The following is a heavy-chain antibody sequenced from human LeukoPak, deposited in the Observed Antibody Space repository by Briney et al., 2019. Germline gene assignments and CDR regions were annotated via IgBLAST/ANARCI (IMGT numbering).Heavy chain of an antibody. CDR2: ISSDGSDK. CDR1: GLTLSYYG. CDR3: ASRCGYSYGCADY. Sequence: PGGSLRLSCAASGLTLSYYGIHWVRQAPGKGLDWVAVISSDGSDKYYADSVKGRFTISRDNSKNTVFLQVNSLTPEDTAVYYCASRCGYSYGCADYWGQGTLVIVSS. D-gene: IGHD5-18*01. V-gene: IGHV3-30*03. J-gene: IGHJ4*02.